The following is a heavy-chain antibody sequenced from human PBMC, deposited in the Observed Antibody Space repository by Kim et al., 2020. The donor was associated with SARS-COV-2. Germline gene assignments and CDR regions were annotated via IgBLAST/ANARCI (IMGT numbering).Heavy chain of an antibody. V-gene: IGHV5-51*01. CDR2: IYPDDTNT. CDR3: WRPDNWILGSVDAFHV. J-gene: IGHJ3*01. CDR1: GYRFTSYW. Sequence: GESLKISCKGSGYRFTSYWIGWVRQMPGKGLEWKGMIYPDDTNTRYSPSFEGQFTIPADKSTSTAYLQWGSPQASDTAMYYCWRPDNWILGSVDAFHVWGQGTRVIVSS. D-gene: IGHD2-2*03.